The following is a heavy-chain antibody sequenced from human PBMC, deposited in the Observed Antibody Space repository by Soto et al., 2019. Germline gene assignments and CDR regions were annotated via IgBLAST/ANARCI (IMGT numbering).Heavy chain of an antibody. D-gene: IGHD3-22*01. CDR3: ALGTDYDFSCFDY. CDR2: ISGSGGST. CDR1: GFIFSNYA. V-gene: IGHV3-23*01. Sequence: GGSLRLSCAASGFIFSNYAMSWVRQAPGKGLEWVSAISGSGGSTYYADSVKGRFTISRDNSRNTLYLQMNSLRAEDTAVYYCALGTDYDFSCFDYWGQGSLVTVSS. J-gene: IGHJ4*02.